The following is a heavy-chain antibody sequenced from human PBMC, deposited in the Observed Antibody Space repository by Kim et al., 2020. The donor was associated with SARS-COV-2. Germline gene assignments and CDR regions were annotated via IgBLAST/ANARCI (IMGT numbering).Heavy chain of an antibody. CDR1: GGSISSSSYY. Sequence: SETLSLTCTVSGGSISSSSYYWGWIRQPPGKGLEWIGSIYYSGSTYYNPSLKSRVTISVDTSKNQFSLKLSSVTAADTAVYYCARHDTPDILRLGELSLYFDYWGQGTLVTVSS. J-gene: IGHJ4*02. D-gene: IGHD3-16*02. V-gene: IGHV4-39*01. CDR2: IYYSGST. CDR3: ARHDTPDILRLGELSLYFDY.